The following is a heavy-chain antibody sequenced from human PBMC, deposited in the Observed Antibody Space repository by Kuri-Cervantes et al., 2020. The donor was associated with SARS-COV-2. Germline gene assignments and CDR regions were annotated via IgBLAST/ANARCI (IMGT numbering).Heavy chain of an antibody. CDR1: GFTFSSYS. CDR3: ARDHGDYYFDY. CDR2: ISNSSSYI. Sequence: GGSLRLSCAASGFTFSSYSMNWVRQAPGKGLEWVSSISNSSSYIYYADSVKGRFTISRDNAKNSLYLQMNSLRAEDTAVYYCARDHGDYYFDYWGQGTLVTVSS. D-gene: IGHD4-17*01. J-gene: IGHJ4*02. V-gene: IGHV3-21*01.